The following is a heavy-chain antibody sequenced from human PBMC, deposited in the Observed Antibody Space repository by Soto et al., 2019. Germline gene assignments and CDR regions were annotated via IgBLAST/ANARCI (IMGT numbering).Heavy chain of an antibody. CDR3: ARQISNFRYYCYAMDV. CDR1: GYTFTDYW. D-gene: IGHD4-4*01. J-gene: IGHJ6*02. V-gene: IGHV5-51*01. Sequence: GQSLKISRKGSGYTFTDYWIGWVRQLPGKGLEWMGLIYPGDSDTIYSPSFQGHVTITVDKSTSTAYLQWNTLKASDTAMYYCARQISNFRYYCYAMDVWGQGTTVTVSS. CDR2: IYPGDSDT.